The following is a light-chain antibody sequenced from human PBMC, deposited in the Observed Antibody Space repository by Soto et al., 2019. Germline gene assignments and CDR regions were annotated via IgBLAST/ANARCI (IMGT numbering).Light chain of an antibody. V-gene: IGKV3-15*01. Sequence: EVGMTQSPATLSVSPGERATLSFRASQSVSSNLAWYQQKPGQAPRLLIYCASTRATGIPARCSGSGSGTEFTLTISGLQSEDFAVYYCYQYNNWPPLSFGGETKVDI. CDR1: QSVSSN. CDR2: CAS. J-gene: IGKJ4*01. CDR3: YQYNNWPPLS.